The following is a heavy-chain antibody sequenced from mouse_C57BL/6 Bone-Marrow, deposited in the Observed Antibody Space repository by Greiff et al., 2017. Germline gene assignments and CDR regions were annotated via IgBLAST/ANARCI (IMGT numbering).Heavy chain of an antibody. D-gene: IGHD6-1*01. CDR1: GFTFSDYG. CDR3: ARGAGQAWFAY. J-gene: IGHJ3*01. V-gene: IGHV5-17*01. Sequence: EVQLQESGGGLVKPGGSLKLSCAASGFTFSDYGMHWVRQAPEKGLEWVAYISSGSSTIYYADTVQGRFTISRDNAKNTLFLQMTSLRSEDTAMYYCARGAGQAWFAYWGQGTLVTVSA. CDR2: ISSGSSTI.